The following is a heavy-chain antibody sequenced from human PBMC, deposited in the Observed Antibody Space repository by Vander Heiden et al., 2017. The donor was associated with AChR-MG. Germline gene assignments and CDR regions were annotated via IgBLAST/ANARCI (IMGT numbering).Heavy chain of an antibody. J-gene: IGHJ4*02. D-gene: IGHD3-10*01. CDR2: INPNSGDK. Sequence: QVQLVQSGAEVKKPGASVKVSWKASGHTLTDYYLHLRRQAPGQGLEWMGWINPNSGDKKCAQKFQDRVTMTRDTSITTAYMELSGLRSDDTAVYYCASGGRVRGVLFFENWGQRTLVTVSS. CDR1: GHTLTDYY. V-gene: IGHV1-2*02. CDR3: ASGGRVRGVLFFEN.